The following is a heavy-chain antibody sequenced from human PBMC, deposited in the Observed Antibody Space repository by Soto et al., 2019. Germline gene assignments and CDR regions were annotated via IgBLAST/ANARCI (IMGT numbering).Heavy chain of an antibody. CDR1: GESFSGFF. CDR2: IYYSGST. J-gene: IGHJ3*02. D-gene: IGHD3-10*01. Sequence: SETLSLTCAVYGESFSGFFWSWIRQPPGKGLEWIGYIYYSGSTNYNPSLKSRVTISVDTSKNQFSLKLSSVTAADTAVYYCARVWGGAFDIWGQGTMVTVSS. CDR3: ARVWGGAFDI. V-gene: IGHV4-59*01.